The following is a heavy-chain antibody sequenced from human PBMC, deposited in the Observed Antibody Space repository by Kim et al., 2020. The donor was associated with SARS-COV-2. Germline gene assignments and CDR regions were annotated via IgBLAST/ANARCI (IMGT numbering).Heavy chain of an antibody. CDR1: GYTFTSYA. J-gene: IGHJ6*02. Sequence: ASVKVSCKASGYTFTSYAMNWVRQAPGQGLEWMGWINTNTGNPTYAQGFTGRFVFSLDTSVSTAYLQISSLKAEDTAVYYCVRESMVRGVIGYYYYGMDVWDQGTTVTVSS. CDR3: VRESMVRGVIGYYYYGMDV. V-gene: IGHV7-4-1*02. CDR2: INTNTGNP. D-gene: IGHD3-10*01.